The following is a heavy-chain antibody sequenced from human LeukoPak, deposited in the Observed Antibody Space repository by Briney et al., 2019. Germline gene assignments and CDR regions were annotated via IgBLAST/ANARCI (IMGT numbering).Heavy chain of an antibody. V-gene: IGHV3-23*01. J-gene: IGHJ4*02. Sequence: PGGSLRLSCAASGFTFSSYAMSWVRQAPGKGLEWVSAISGSGGSTYYADSVKGRFTISRDNSKNTLYLQMNSLRAEGTAVYYCAKGLIPFSRDYDFWSGYYGGLDYWGQGTLVTVSS. CDR2: ISGSGGST. CDR1: GFTFSSYA. D-gene: IGHD3-3*01. CDR3: AKGLIPFSRDYDFWSGYYGGLDY.